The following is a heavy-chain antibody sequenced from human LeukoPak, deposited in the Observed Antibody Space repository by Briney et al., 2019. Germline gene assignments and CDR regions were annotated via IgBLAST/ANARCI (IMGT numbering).Heavy chain of an antibody. J-gene: IGHJ4*02. D-gene: IGHD2-2*01. CDR1: GFTFDDYA. CDR3: AKPKGVVPAEFDY. Sequence: PGGSLRLSCAASGFTFDDYAMHWVRQAPGKGLEWVSGISWNSGSIGYADSVKGRFTISRDNSKNTLYLQMNSLRAEDTAVYYCAKPKGVVPAEFDYWGQGTLVTVSS. CDR2: ISWNSGSI. V-gene: IGHV3-9*01.